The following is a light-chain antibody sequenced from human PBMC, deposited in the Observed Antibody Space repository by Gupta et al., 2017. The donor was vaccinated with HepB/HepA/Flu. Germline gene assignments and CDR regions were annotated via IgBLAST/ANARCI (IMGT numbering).Light chain of an antibody. J-gene: IGKJ1*01. CDR2: WAS. Sequence: IVMTQSPDSLPVSLGERATINCKSSQIVLYNSNNNNYLAWYQQKPGQPPKLLIYWASTRESGVPDRFSGTGAGTNFTLTIMSPQAEDVAVYYGQQDDTTWTFGQGTKVEIK. CDR1: QIVLYNSNNNNY. CDR3: QQDDTTWT. V-gene: IGKV4-1*01.